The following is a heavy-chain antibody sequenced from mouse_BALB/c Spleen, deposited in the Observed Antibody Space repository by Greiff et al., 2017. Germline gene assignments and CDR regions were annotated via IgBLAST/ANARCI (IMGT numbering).Heavy chain of an antibody. V-gene: IGHV5-12-2*01. CDR1: GFTFSSYT. CDR3: ARGGEWYIDV. J-gene: IGHJ1*01. CDR2: ISNGGGST. Sequence: EVPLVESGGGLVQPGGSLKLSCAASGFTFSSYTMSWVRQSPEKRLEWVADISNGGGSTYYPDTVKGRVTISRDNAKNTLYLQMSSLKSEDTAMYYCARGGEWYIDVWGAGTTVTVSS.